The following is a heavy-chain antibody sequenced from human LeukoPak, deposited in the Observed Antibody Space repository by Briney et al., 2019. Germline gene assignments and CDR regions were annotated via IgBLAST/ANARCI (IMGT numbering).Heavy chain of an antibody. CDR1: GDSVSSSHW. Sequence: SGTLSLTCVVSGDSVSSSHWWSWVRQPPGKGLEWIGEIYHNGRTNYNPSLKSRVTISVDTSKRQFSLNLTSVTAADTAVYYCARDLGYYGPRYGMDVWGQGTTVTVSS. V-gene: IGHV4-4*02. J-gene: IGHJ6*02. CDR2: IYHNGRT. CDR3: ARDLGYYGPRYGMDV. D-gene: IGHD3-10*01.